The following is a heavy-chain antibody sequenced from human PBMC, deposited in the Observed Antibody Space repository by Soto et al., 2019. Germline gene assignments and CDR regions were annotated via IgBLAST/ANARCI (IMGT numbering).Heavy chain of an antibody. J-gene: IGHJ4*02. CDR3: TRDQKAKPNGSGY. V-gene: IGHV3-21*01. D-gene: IGHD1-26*01. CDR1: GFTLSDYT. CDR2: ISSSGDYI. Sequence: GGSLRLSCAASGFTLSDYTMNWVRQAPGKGLEWVSSISSSGDYIYYADSLKGRFTISRDSPKSSLYLQMNSLRAEDTAVYYCTRDQKAKPNGSGYWGKGTLVTVPS.